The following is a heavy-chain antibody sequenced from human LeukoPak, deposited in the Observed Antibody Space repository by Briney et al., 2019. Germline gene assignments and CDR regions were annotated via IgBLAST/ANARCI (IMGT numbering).Heavy chain of an antibody. J-gene: IGHJ5*02. CDR2: INEDGSKK. V-gene: IGHV3-7*01. Sequence: GGSLRLSCAASGFTFTNYWMIWVRRAPGNGLEWVANINEDGSKKYYVGSVEGRFTISRDNAKNSVFLQMNSLRAEDTAMYYCASSSYSSPSSWGQGTLVTVSS. CDR1: GFTFTNYW. D-gene: IGHD6-6*01. CDR3: ASSSYSSPSS.